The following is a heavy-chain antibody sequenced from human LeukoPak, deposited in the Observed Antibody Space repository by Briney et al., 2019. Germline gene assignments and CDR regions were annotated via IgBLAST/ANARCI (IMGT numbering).Heavy chain of an antibody. CDR2: IYYSGST. Sequence: SQTLSLTCTVSGGSISSGGYYWSWIRQHPGKDLXXXGYIYYSGSTYYNPSLKSRVTISVDTSKNQFSLKLSSVTAADTAVYYCARHSDYLRAFDYWGQGTLVTVSS. D-gene: IGHD5-12*01. CDR1: GGSISSGGYY. V-gene: IGHV4-31*03. J-gene: IGHJ4*02. CDR3: ARHSDYLRAFDY.